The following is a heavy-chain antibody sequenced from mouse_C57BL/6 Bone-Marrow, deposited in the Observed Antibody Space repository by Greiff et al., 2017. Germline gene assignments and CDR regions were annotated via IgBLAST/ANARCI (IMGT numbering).Heavy chain of an antibody. CDR3: GRNHAGFAY. J-gene: IGHJ3*01. CDR1: GFTFSSYG. CDR2: ISSGGSYT. Sequence: EVKVVESGGDLVKPGGSLKLSCAASGFTFSSYGMSWVRQTPDKRLEWVATISSGGSYTYYPDSVKGRFTISRDNAKNTLYLQMSSLKSEDTAMYYCGRNHAGFAYWGQGTLVTVSA. V-gene: IGHV5-6*02.